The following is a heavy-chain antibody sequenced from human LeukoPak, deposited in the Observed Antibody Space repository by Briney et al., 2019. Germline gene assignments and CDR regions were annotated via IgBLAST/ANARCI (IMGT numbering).Heavy chain of an antibody. Sequence: SETLSLTCAVYGGSFSGYYWSWIRQPPGKGLEWIGEIYHSGSTNYNPSLQSRVTISVDTSKNQFSLNLNSVTAADTAVYYCARGGAARLHFQNWGQGTLVTVSS. D-gene: IGHD6-6*01. J-gene: IGHJ1*01. CDR1: GGSFSGYY. CDR3: ARGGAARLHFQN. V-gene: IGHV4-34*01. CDR2: IYHSGST.